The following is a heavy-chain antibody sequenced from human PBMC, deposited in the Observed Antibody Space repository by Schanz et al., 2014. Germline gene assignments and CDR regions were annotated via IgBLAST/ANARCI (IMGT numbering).Heavy chain of an antibody. CDR3: ARRGSYNWFDP. Sequence: QMQLQESGPGLVKPSETLSLTCTVSGGSISSSNYYWGWIRQPPGKGLEWIGSIYYSGNTYYNPSLKIQATISVDTSKNQFSLELSSVTAADTAVYCCARRGSYNWFDPWGQGTLVTVSS. CDR1: GGSISSSNYY. CDR2: IYYSGNT. V-gene: IGHV4-39*01. D-gene: IGHD5-12*01. J-gene: IGHJ5*02.